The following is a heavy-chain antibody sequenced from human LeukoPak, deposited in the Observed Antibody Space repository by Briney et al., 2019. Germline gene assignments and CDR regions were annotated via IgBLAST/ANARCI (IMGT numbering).Heavy chain of an antibody. CDR2: INPGGGYT. Sequence: ASVKVSCKASGYTFTRHFIHWVRQAPGQGLEWMGIINPGGGYTRFAQKFQGRVTMSTDTSTSTAYMELSSLRSEDTAVYYCARGSLDVLFDYWGQGTLVTVSS. V-gene: IGHV1-46*01. J-gene: IGHJ4*02. CDR1: GYTFTRHF. D-gene: IGHD3-16*02. CDR3: ARGSLDVLFDY.